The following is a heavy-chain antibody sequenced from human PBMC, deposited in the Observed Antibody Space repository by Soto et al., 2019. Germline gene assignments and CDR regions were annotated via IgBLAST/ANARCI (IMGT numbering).Heavy chain of an antibody. D-gene: IGHD2-21*02. CDR3: AKTARDFYSEPGDY. Sequence: QVQLVESGGGVVQPGRSPRLSCAASGFTFSSYGMHWVRQAPGKGLEWVAVISYDGSNKYYADSVKGRFTISRDNSKNTLYLQMNSLRAEDTAVYYCAKTARDFYSEPGDYWGQGTLVTVSS. J-gene: IGHJ4*02. CDR1: GFTFSSYG. CDR2: ISYDGSNK. V-gene: IGHV3-30*18.